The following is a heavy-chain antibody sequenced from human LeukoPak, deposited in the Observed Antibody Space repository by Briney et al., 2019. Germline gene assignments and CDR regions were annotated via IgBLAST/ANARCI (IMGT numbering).Heavy chain of an antibody. J-gene: IGHJ5*02. CDR1: GGSISSSSYY. CDR2: IYYSGST. CDR3: ARRRGLYGSGSYSYNWFDP. D-gene: IGHD3-10*01. V-gene: IGHV4-39*01. Sequence: SETLSLTCTVSGGSISSSSYYWGWIRQPPGKGLEWIGSIYYSGSTYYNPSLKSRVTISVDTSKNQFSLKLSSVTAADTAVYYCARRRGLYGSGSYSYNWFDPWGQGTLVTVSS.